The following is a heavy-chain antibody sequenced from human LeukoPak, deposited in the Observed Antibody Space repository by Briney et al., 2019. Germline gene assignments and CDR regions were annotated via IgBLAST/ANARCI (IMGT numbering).Heavy chain of an antibody. Sequence: GGPLRLSCAASGFTFTRYWMHWVRQVPGKGLVWVSRINIDGTTTNYADSVKGRFTVSRDNAKNTLYLQMNSLRAEDTALYYCVREWTSGFDYWGQGTLVTVSS. CDR2: INIDGTTT. V-gene: IGHV3-74*01. D-gene: IGHD3/OR15-3a*01. CDR3: VREWTSGFDY. J-gene: IGHJ4*02. CDR1: GFTFTRYW.